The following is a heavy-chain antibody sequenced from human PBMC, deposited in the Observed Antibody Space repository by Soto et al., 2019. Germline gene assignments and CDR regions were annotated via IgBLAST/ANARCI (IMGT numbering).Heavy chain of an antibody. CDR2: INAGNGNT. CDR3: ARESLWFGELLSYFDY. Sequence: APVKLDCKASGYRNSSYAMRWVRHAHGQRLEWMGWINAGNGNTRYSQKFQGRVTITGDTSASTAYMELSSLRSEDTAVYYCARESLWFGELLSYFDYWGQGTLVTVSS. CDR1: GYRNSSYA. V-gene: IGHV1-3*01. J-gene: IGHJ4*02. D-gene: IGHD3-10*01.